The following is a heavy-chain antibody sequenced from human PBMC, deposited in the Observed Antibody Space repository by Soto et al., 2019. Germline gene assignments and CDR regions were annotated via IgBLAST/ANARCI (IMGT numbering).Heavy chain of an antibody. D-gene: IGHD3-10*01. CDR3: AGGSGWLIDH. CDR1: GFTFSNIW. Sequence: EVQLVESGGGLVQPGGSLRLSCAASGFTFSNIWMNWVRQAPGRGLEWLAIIRQDGSEDLYVDSLKDRFTISRDNAKNLLYLQINSLRAEDTAVYYCAGGSGWLIDHWGQGTLVTVSS. CDR2: IRQDGSED. J-gene: IGHJ4*02. V-gene: IGHV3-7*04.